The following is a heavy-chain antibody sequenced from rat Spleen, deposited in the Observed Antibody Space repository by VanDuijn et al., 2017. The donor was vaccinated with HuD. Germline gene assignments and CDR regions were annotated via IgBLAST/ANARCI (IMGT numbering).Heavy chain of an antibody. CDR3: ARHRSYYYDITYSYSRVMDA. J-gene: IGHJ4*01. CDR2: VSYYGLAT. D-gene: IGHD1-12*01. Sequence: EVQLVESGGGLVQPGKSMKLSCAASGFTFINYYMAWVRQAPTKGLEWVASVSYYGLATYYRDSVQGRFTISRDNTKSTLYLQMDSLRSEEPATYSCARHRSYYYDITYSYSRVMDAWGQGASVTVSS. CDR1: GFTFINYY. V-gene: IGHV5-7*01.